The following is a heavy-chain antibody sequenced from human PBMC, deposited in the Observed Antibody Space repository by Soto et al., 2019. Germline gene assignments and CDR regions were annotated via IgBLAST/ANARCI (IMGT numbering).Heavy chain of an antibody. CDR1: GFTFSDYY. CDR2: ISGTSSNT. V-gene: IGHV3-11*06. Sequence: LRLSCSASGFTFSDYYMSWIRQAPGKGLEWVSFISGTSSNTRYADSVEGRFTISRDNAKNSLYLQMNSLRAEDTAVYYCVRDSSDLVVVPAAIEGVRAPWGQGTLVTVSS. J-gene: IGHJ5*02. CDR3: VRDSSDLVVVPAAIEGVRAP. D-gene: IGHD2-2*02.